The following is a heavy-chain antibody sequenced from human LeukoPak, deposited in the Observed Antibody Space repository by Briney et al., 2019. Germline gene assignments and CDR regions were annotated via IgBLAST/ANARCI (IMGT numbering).Heavy chain of an antibody. CDR2: IYHSGTT. J-gene: IGHJ4*02. D-gene: IGHD3-9*01. CDR1: NYSITSGYY. CDR3: ARVSRGYDILY. Sequence: SETLSLTCTVSNYSITSGYYWGWIRQPPGKGLEWIGSIYHSGTTYYNPSLKSGVTISVDTSKNQFSLNLSSVTAADTAVYYCARVSRGYDILYWGQGTLVTVSS. V-gene: IGHV4-38-2*02.